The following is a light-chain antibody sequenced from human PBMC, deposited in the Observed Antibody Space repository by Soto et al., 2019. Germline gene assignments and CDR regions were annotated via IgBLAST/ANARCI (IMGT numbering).Light chain of an antibody. J-gene: IGKJ1*01. CDR1: QSISTY. V-gene: IGKV1-39*01. CDR3: QQSYRRPRT. Sequence: IQMTRSPSSLSASVGERVTITCRSSQSISTYLNWYQQKPGKAPNLLIYTTSNLESGVPSRFSGSGSGTAFSLTSNSLQPEDFLTYFCQQSYRRPRTFGQGTKVDIK. CDR2: TTS.